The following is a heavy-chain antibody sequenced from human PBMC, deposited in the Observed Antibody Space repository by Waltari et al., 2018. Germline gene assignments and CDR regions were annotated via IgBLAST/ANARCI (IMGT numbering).Heavy chain of an antibody. J-gene: IGHJ4*02. CDR1: GFTVRTNF. CDR3: AKQSPSYTRGWYPLES. Sequence: EVQLVESGGNLIQPGGSLRLSCAASGFTVRTNFISWVRQAPGKGLEWASIIYSGGNTDYAGSGKGRFTISRDNYKNMVYLEMNSLRAEDTAVYYCAKQSPSYTRGWYPLESWGPGTLVTVSP. CDR2: IYSGGNT. V-gene: IGHV3-53*01. D-gene: IGHD6-19*01.